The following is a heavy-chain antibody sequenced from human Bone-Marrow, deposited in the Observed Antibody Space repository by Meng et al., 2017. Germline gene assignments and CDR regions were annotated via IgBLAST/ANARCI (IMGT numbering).Heavy chain of an antibody. CDR1: GGSFSGFY. CDR3: AREAYSTSLSSATGFDY. D-gene: IGHD6-13*01. V-gene: IGHV4-34*01. J-gene: IGHJ4*02. Sequence: QVQLRQWGAGLVKPAETLSLTCAGYGGSFSGFYWNWFRQPPGKGLEWIAEINHSGSTNINPSLKSRVTILADTSKNQFSLKVRSVTAADTAVYYCAREAYSTSLSSATGFDYWGQGTLVTVSS. CDR2: INHSGST.